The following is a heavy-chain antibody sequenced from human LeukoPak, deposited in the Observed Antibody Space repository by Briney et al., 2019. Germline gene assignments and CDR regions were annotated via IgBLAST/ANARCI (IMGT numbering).Heavy chain of an antibody. CDR1: GYTFTGYY. V-gene: IGHV1-2*02. J-gene: IGHJ5*01. D-gene: IGHD2-8*01. Sequence: ASVKVSCKASGYTFTGYYIHWVRQAPGQGLEWVGWINPNNGGTNYAQKFQGRVTMTRDTSISTAYMELSRLRSDDTAVYYCARSSGLYARIDSWGQGTLVTVSS. CDR2: INPNNGGT. CDR3: ARSSGLYARIDS.